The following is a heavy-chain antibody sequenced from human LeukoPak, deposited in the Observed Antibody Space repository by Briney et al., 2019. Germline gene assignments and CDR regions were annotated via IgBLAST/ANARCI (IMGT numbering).Heavy chain of an antibody. CDR1: GFTVSSNY. CDR2: IYSGGST. Sequence: GGSLRLSCAASGFTVSSNYMSWVRQAPGKGLEWVSVIYSGGSTYYADSVKGRFTISRDNSKNTLYLQMNSLRAEDTAVYYCARSDRSSPDAFDIWGQGTMVTVSS. CDR3: ARSDRSSPDAFDI. V-gene: IGHV3-66*01. J-gene: IGHJ3*02. D-gene: IGHD2-2*01.